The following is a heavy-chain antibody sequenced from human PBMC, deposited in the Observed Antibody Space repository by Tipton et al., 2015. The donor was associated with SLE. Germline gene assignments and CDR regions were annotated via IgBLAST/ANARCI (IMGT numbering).Heavy chain of an antibody. Sequence: LRLSCTVSGGSMKSYYWSWIRQTPGKGLEWIGEIYHSGSTNYNPSLKSRVTISVDKSKNQVSLKLSSVTAADTAVYYCARDRIPVYSGSYLAGFYYSMDVWGQGTAVTVSS. CDR1: GGSMKSYY. J-gene: IGHJ6*02. CDR2: IYHSGST. D-gene: IGHD1-26*01. V-gene: IGHV4-59*12. CDR3: ARDRIPVYSGSYLAGFYYSMDV.